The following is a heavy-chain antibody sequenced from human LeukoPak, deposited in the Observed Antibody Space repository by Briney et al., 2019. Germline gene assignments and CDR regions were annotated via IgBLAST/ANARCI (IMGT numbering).Heavy chain of an antibody. CDR2: INHSGST. Sequence: SETLSLTCAVYGGSFSGYYWSWIRQPPGKGLEWIGEINHSGSTNCNPSLKSRVTISVDTSKNQFSLKLSSVTAADTAVYYCARGPTAMVRGAIITYSYGMDVWGKGTTVTVSS. CDR3: ARGPTAMVRGAIITYSYGMDV. V-gene: IGHV4-34*01. J-gene: IGHJ6*04. CDR1: GGSFSGYY. D-gene: IGHD3-10*01.